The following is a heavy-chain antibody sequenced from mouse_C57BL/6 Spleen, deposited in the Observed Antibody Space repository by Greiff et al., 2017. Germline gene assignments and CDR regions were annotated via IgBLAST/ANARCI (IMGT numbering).Heavy chain of an antibody. V-gene: IGHV5-17*01. J-gene: IGHJ1*03. D-gene: IGHD1-1*01. CDR2: ISSGSSTV. CDR3: ARRDYGSSHWYFYV. Sequence: EVQGVESGGGLVKPGGSLKLSCAASVFTFSDYGMHWVRQAPAKGLEWVAYISSGSSTVYYADTVQGRFTISRDHAKNTLFLQMSSLRSEDTAMYYCARRDYGSSHWYFYVWGTGTTVTGAS. CDR1: VFTFSDYG.